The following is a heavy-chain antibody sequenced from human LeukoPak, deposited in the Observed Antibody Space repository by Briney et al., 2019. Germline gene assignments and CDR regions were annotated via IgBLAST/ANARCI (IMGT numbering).Heavy chain of an antibody. Sequence: GGSLRLSCAASRFTFTGNWMSWVRQAPGKGLEWVANIGPDGSEKYYVDSVKGRLTISRDNAKKSLYLEMNSLRAEDTATYYCASSGYSPPGYWGQGTLVTVSS. J-gene: IGHJ4*02. CDR1: RFTFTGNW. D-gene: IGHD3-22*01. CDR3: ASSGYSPPGY. CDR2: IGPDGSEK. V-gene: IGHV3-7*01.